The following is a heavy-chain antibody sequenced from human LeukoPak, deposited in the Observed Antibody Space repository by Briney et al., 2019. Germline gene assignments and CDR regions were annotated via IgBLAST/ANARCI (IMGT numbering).Heavy chain of an antibody. V-gene: IGHV4-59*08. D-gene: IGHD3-16*01. Sequence: SETLSLTCSVSGDSISRYYWSWIRLPPGKGLEWIAYIYYSGGTKYNPSLKSRVTISVDTSKNQFSLRLSSVTAADTAVYYCARHGDFGDTDAFDIWGQGTMVTVSS. CDR3: ARHGDFGDTDAFDI. CDR2: IYYSGGT. CDR1: GDSISRYY. J-gene: IGHJ3*02.